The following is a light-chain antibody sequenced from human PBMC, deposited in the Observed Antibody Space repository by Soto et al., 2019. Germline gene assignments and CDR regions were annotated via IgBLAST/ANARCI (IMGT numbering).Light chain of an antibody. CDR2: WAS. J-gene: IGKJ4*01. V-gene: IGKV4-1*01. Sequence: DLVMTQSPDSLAVSLGERATINCKSSQSVLYSSNNRNYLAWYQQKPGQPPKLLIYWASTRESGVPDRFSGSGSGTDFTLTISSLLAEDVAVYYCQQYYSTPLTFGGGTKVEIK. CDR3: QQYYSTPLT. CDR1: QSVLYSSNNRNY.